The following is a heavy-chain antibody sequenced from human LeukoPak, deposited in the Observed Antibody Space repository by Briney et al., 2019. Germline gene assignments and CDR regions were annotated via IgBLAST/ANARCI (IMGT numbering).Heavy chain of an antibody. CDR3: AKRSRDVVLGYMDV. CDR1: GFTFSSYA. D-gene: IGHD2-15*01. CDR2: ISGSDCRT. V-gene: IGHV3-23*01. Sequence: PGGSLRLSCAASGFTFSSYAMSWVRQAPGKGLEWVSAISGSDCRTYYADSVKGRFTISRDNSKNTLYLQMNSLRAEDTAVYYCAKRSRDVVLGYMDVWGKGTTVTVSS. J-gene: IGHJ6*03.